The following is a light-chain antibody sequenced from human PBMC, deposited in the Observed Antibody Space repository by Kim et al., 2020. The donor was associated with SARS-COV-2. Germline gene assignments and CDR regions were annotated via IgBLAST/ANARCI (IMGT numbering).Light chain of an antibody. Sequence: VSPGQTTTIGLSGEKLGEKYACWYQEKPGQSPVLVIYQDGKRPSGIPERFSGSNSGNTATLTIRGTQPMDEADYFCQAWDSNTAVFGTGTKVTVL. CDR3: QAWDSNTAV. J-gene: IGLJ1*01. CDR1: KLGEKY. V-gene: IGLV3-1*01. CDR2: QDG.